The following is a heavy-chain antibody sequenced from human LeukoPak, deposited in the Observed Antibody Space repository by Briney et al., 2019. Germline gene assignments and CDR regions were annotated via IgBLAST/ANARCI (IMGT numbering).Heavy chain of an antibody. CDR2: ISAYNGNT. D-gene: IGHD1-26*01. CDR1: GYTFTSYG. J-gene: IGHJ4*02. V-gene: IGHV1-18*01. Sequence: ASVKVSCKASGYTFTSYGISWVRQAPGQGLEWMGWISAYNGNTSYAQKLQGRVTMTTDTSTSTAYMELRSLRSDDTAVYYCARVPNSGSYYEGDYFDYWGQGTLVTVSS. CDR3: ARVPNSGSYYEGDYFDY.